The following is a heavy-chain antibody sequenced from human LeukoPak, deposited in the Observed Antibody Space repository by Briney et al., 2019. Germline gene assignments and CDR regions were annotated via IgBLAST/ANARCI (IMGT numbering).Heavy chain of an antibody. V-gene: IGHV3-15*01. CDR3: TTVSQRLVRSSDALDI. CDR1: GFTFSSYA. Sequence: GGSLRLSCAASGFTFSSYAMTWVRQAPGKGLEWVGCIKSKTDGGTTHYAAAVKGRFTISRDDSKNTLYVQMNSLKTEDTAVYYCTTVSQRLVRSSDALDIWGQGTMVTVSS. CDR2: IKSKTDGGTT. J-gene: IGHJ3*02. D-gene: IGHD3-9*01.